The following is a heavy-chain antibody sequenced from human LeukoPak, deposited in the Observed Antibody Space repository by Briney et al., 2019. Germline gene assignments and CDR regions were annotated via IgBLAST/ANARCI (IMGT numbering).Heavy chain of an antibody. J-gene: IGHJ4*02. CDR1: GYTFTGYY. V-gene: IGHV1-2*02. CDR2: INPNSGGT. CDR3: ARVRSGLGYYGSGSYYN. Sequence: GASVKVSCKASGYTFTGYYMHWVRQAPGQGLEWMGWINPNSGGTNYAQKFQGRVTMTRDTSISTAYMELSRLRSDDTAVYYCARVRSGLGYYGSGSYYNWGQGTLVTVSS. D-gene: IGHD3-10*01.